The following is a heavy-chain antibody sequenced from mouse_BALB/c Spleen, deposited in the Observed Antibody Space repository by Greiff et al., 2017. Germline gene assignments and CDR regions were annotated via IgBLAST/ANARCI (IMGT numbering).Heavy chain of an antibody. J-gene: IGHJ2*01. CDR3: ARDRKGYGIFDY. Sequence: EVKLMESGGGLVQPGGSLKLSCAASGFTFSGYGMSWVRQTPDKRLELVATINSNGGSTYYPDSVKGRFTISRDNAKNTLYLQMSSLKSEDTAMYYCARDRKGYGIFDYWGQGTTLTVSS. D-gene: IGHD2-10*02. V-gene: IGHV5-6-3*01. CDR1: GFTFSGYG. CDR2: INSNGGST.